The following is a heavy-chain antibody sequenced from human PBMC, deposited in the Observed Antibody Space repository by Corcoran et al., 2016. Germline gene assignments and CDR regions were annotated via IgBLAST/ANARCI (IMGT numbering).Heavy chain of an antibody. V-gene: IGHV4-61*01. CDR2: IYYSGST. D-gene: IGHD4-17*01. CDR3: ASYGGTPEYFQH. Sequence: QVQLQESGPGLVKPSETLSLTCTVSGGSVSSGSYYWSWIRQPPGKGLEWIGYIYYSGSTNYNPSLKSRVTISVDTSKNQFSLKLSSATAADTAVYYYASYGGTPEYFQHWGQGTLVTVSS. CDR1: GGSVSSGSYY. J-gene: IGHJ1*01.